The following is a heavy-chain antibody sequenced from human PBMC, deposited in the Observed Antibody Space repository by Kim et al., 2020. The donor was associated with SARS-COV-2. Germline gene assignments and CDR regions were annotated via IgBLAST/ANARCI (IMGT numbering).Heavy chain of an antibody. CDR3: AKSLLGGNWNHVLRGLFDY. Sequence: GGSLRLSCAASGFTFSSYAMSWVRQAPGKGLEWVSAISGSGGSTYYADSVKGRFTISRDNSKNTLYLQMNSLRAEDTAVYYCAKSLLGGNWNHVLRGLFDYWGQGTLVTVSS. D-gene: IGHD1-20*01. CDR2: ISGSGGST. V-gene: IGHV3-23*01. J-gene: IGHJ4*02. CDR1: GFTFSSYA.